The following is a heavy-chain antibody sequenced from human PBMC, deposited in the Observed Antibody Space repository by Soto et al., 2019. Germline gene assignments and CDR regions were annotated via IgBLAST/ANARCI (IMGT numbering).Heavy chain of an antibody. J-gene: IGHJ5*01. CDR3: FIDLCCGHLYHFDF. Sequence: PGQALRLSWAAAAFTFRSNALSGGRPAPREGLEWVSAISCSGGSTYYADSGKGRFTISRDNSTNTLYMQTNSLRAEDMVVYYFFIDLCCGHLYHFDFRSQGSPVPVSS. D-gene: IGHD3-16*01. V-gene: IGHV3-23*01. CDR1: AFTFRSNA. CDR2: ISCSGGST.